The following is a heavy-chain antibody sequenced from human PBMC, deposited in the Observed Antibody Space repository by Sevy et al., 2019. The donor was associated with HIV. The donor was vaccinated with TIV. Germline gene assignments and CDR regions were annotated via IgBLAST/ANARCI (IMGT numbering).Heavy chain of an antibody. D-gene: IGHD3-22*01. CDR1: GYTFTGYY. CDR2: INPTSGGT. J-gene: IGHJ4*02. CDR3: ARMGDYYDSSGYYPLKF. Sequence: ASVKVSCKTSGYTFTGYYIHWVRQAPGQGLEWIGWINPTSGGTYFAKKFQDSVTMTTDTSVTTAYMELRSLRFDDTAVYYCARMGDYYDSSGYYPLKFWGQGTLVTVSS. V-gene: IGHV1-2*02.